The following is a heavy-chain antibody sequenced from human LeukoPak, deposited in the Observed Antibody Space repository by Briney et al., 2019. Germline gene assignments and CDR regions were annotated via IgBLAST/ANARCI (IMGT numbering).Heavy chain of an antibody. CDR3: ARAYSPPQWSPFDY. Sequence: SETLSLTCPVSGGSINSSDYYWGWIRQPPGRGLEWIGSIYYSGSTYYKPSLKSRVTISLDTSKNQFSLKLSSVTAADTAVYYCARAYSPPQWSPFDYWGQGTLVTVSS. V-gene: IGHV4-39*07. J-gene: IGHJ4*02. CDR2: IYYSGST. CDR1: GGSINSSDYY. D-gene: IGHD6-13*01.